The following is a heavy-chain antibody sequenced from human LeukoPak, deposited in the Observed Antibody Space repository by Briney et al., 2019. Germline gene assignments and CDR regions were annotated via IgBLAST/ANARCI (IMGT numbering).Heavy chain of an antibody. CDR2: ISCDGGNK. D-gene: IGHD3-22*01. CDR1: GFTFSSYG. V-gene: IGHV3-30*03. Sequence: GGSLRLSCAASGFTFSSYGMHWVRQAPGKGLEWVAVISCDGGNKYYADSVKGRFTISRDNSKNTLYLQMNSLRAEDTAVYYCARTYYYDSSGYYLGDYFDYWGQGTLVTVSS. J-gene: IGHJ4*02. CDR3: ARTYYYDSSGYYLGDYFDY.